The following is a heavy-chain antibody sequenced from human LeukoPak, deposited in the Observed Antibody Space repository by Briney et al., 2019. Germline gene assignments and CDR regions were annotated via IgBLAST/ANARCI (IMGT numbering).Heavy chain of an antibody. CDR1: GFTFDDYG. CDR2: INWNGGST. J-gene: IGHJ5*02. V-gene: IGHV3-20*01. D-gene: IGHD1-7*01. CDR3: ARDNWNYGISWFDP. Sequence: GGSLRLSCAASGFTFDDYGMSWVRQAPGKGLEWVSGINWNGGSTGYADSVKGRFTISRDNAKNSLYLQVNSLRAEDTALYHCARDNWNYGISWFDPWGQGTLVTVSS.